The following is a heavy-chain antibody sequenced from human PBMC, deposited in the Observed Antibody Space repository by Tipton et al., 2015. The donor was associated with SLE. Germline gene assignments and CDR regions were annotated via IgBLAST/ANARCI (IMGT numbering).Heavy chain of an antibody. J-gene: IGHJ5*02. CDR3: ARVRGVVPNWFDP. Sequence: TLSLTCAVYGGSFSGYYWSWIRQPPGKGLEWIGYIYYSGSTYYNPSLKSRVTISVDTSKNQFSLKLSSVTAADTAVYYRARVRGVVPNWFDPWGQGTLVTVSS. CDR2: IYYSGST. D-gene: IGHD2-2*01. CDR1: GGSFSGYY. V-gene: IGHV4-30-4*08.